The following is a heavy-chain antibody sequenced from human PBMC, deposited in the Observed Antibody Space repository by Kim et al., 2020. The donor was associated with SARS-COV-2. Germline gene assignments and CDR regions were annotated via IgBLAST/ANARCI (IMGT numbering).Heavy chain of an antibody. CDR3: ARAVDTAKAVDY. J-gene: IGHJ4*02. V-gene: IGHV4-31*02. Sequence: YNPALKRRVTIAVDTSKNQFSLKLSSVTAADTAVYYCARAVDTAKAVDYRGQGTLVTVSS. D-gene: IGHD5-18*01.